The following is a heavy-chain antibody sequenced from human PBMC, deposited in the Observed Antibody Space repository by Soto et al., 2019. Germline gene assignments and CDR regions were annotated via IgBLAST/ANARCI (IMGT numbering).Heavy chain of an antibody. J-gene: IGHJ4*02. CDR3: VSGDAWGVLLGY. CDR1: GASINSGGYY. Sequence: SETLSLTCTVSGASINSGGYYWNWVRLLPGRGLEWIGYIYFTGNTYYNPSLESRVTISLDTPQNQFSLELNSVSAAHTAVYYCVSGDAWGVLLGYWGQGALVTVSS. CDR2: IYFTGNT. D-gene: IGHD2-21*02. V-gene: IGHV4-31*03.